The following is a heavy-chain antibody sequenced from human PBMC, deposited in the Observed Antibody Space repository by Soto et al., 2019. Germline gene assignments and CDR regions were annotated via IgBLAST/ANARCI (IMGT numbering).Heavy chain of an antibody. D-gene: IGHD3-22*01. V-gene: IGHV1-46*01. CDR1: GDSFTTYY. J-gene: IGHJ3*02. Sequence: QVQLVQSGAEVKKPGASVKVSCKASGDSFTTYYLHWVRQAPGQGLEWMGIINPKGGGTDCAQSFRDRLTMTRDTSTSTVYMELRSLRSEDTAVYYCARAKRGTYDTSASYSADAFDIWGQGTMVSVSS. CDR2: INPKGGGT. CDR3: ARAKRGTYDTSASYSADAFDI.